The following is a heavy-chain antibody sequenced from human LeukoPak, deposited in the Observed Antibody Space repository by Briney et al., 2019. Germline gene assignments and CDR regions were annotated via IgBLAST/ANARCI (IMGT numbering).Heavy chain of an antibody. J-gene: IGHJ4*02. Sequence: PTETLSLTCTVSGGSISSYYWSWIRQPPGKGLEWIGYIYYTGSTNYNPSLKSRVTISVDTSKNQFSLKLTSVTAADTAVYYCAGDLSGGSGSYHFDYWGQGTLVTVSS. CDR2: IYYTGST. CDR1: GGSISSYY. D-gene: IGHD3-10*01. CDR3: AGDLSGGSGSYHFDY. V-gene: IGHV4-59*01.